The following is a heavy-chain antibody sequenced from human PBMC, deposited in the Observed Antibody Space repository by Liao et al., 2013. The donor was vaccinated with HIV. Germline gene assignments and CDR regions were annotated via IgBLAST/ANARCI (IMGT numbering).Heavy chain of an antibody. J-gene: IGHJ6*03. CDR3: ARDSVLWDTAVVNHYMDV. CDR1: GGSISSASYY. V-gene: IGHV4-61*02. CDR2: IYTSGST. D-gene: IGHD5-18*01. Sequence: QVQLQESGPGLVKPSQTLSLICTVSGGSISSASYYWSWIRQPAGKGLEWIGRIYTSGSTNYNPSLKSRVTISVDTSKNQFSLKLSSVTAADTAVYYCARDSVLWDTAVVNHYMDVWGKGTTVTVSS.